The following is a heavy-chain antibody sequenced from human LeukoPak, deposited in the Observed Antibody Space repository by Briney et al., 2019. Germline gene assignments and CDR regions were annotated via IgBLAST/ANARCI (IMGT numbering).Heavy chain of an antibody. D-gene: IGHD5-24*01. V-gene: IGHV4-39*01. Sequence: SETLSLTRTVSGGSISSSGYYWGWIRQPPGKGLEWIGTIYYGGNTYYNPSLKSRVTISVDTSKNQFSLRLSSVTAADTAVYYCASSEGRWLQFRNFDYWGQGTLVTVPS. J-gene: IGHJ4*02. CDR3: ASSEGRWLQFRNFDY. CDR1: GGSISSSGYY. CDR2: IYYGGNT.